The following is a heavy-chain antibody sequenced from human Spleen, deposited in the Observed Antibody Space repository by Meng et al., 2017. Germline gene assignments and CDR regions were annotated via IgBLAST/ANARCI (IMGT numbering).Heavy chain of an antibody. D-gene: IGHD3-10*01. Sequence: QVHLLQSGPEVKKPGASVRVSCTASAYASGTYGISWVRQAPGQGLEWMGWFVNYGDTYPAPKFQGRVTMTTDTYTNTVFMELRSLTSDDTAVHYCVKGTPGRSYCDYWGPGTLVTVSS. CDR3: VKGTPGRSYCDY. CDR1: AYASGTYG. J-gene: IGHJ4*02. V-gene: IGHV1-18*01. CDR2: FVNYGDT.